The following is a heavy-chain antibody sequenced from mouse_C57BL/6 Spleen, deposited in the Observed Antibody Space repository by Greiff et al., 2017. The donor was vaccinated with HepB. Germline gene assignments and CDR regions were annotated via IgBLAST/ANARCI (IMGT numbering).Heavy chain of an antibody. V-gene: IGHV5-17*01. CDR2: ISSGSSTN. Sequence: DVKLVESGGGLVKPGGSLKLSCAASGFTFSDYGMHWVRQAPEKGLEWVAYISSGSSTNYYADTVKGRFTISRDNAKNTLFLQMTSLRSEDTAMYYCSRTYGNSYYYAMDYWGQGTSVTVSS. J-gene: IGHJ4*01. CDR1: GFTFSDYG. D-gene: IGHD2-1*01. CDR3: SRTYGNSYYYAMDY.